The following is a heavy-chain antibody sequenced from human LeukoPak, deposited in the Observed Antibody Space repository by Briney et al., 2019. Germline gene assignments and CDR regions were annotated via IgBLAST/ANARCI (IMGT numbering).Heavy chain of an antibody. D-gene: IGHD3-22*01. CDR3: ASRSGYFFDY. CDR1: GFTFSSYG. V-gene: IGHV3-33*01. J-gene: IGHJ4*02. CDR2: IWYDGSKK. Sequence: GGSLRLSCAASGFTFSSYGMHWVRQAPGKGLEWVALIWYDGSKKFYTDSVKGRFTISRDNSKNTLYLQMNSLRAEDTAVYYCASRSGYFFDYWGQGTLVTVSS.